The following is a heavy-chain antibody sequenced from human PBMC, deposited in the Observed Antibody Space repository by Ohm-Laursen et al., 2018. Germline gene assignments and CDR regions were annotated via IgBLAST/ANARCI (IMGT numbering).Heavy chain of an antibody. J-gene: IGHJ3*02. V-gene: IGHV1-8*01. D-gene: IGHD1-7*01. CDR3: ARGRLSGTRRALDI. Sequence: VSSVKVSCKASGYRYTSYDINWVRQATGQGLEWMGWMNPKSGNTGYAQKIQGRVTMTRNNSITTAYMEMSSLRSEDTAVYYCARGRLSGTRRALDIWGQGTMVTVSS. CDR1: GYRYTSYD. CDR2: MNPKSGNT.